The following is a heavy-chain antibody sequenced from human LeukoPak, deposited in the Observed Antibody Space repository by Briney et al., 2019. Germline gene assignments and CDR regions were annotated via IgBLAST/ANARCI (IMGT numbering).Heavy chain of an antibody. CDR1: GYTFTSYY. Sequence: ASVKVSCKASGYTFTSYYMHWVRQAPGQGLEWMGIINPSGGSTSYAQKFQGRVTMTRDTSTSTVYMELSSLRSEDTAVYYCASEGRDYYDSSGYHPLFDYWGQGTLVTVSS. D-gene: IGHD3-22*01. CDR3: ASEGRDYYDSSGYHPLFDY. CDR2: INPSGGST. J-gene: IGHJ4*02. V-gene: IGHV1-46*01.